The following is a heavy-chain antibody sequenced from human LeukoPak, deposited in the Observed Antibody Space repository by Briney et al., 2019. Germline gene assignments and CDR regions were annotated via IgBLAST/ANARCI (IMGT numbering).Heavy chain of an antibody. J-gene: IGHJ4*02. CDR2: IYYSGST. CDR3: ARHTFYCYDSSGYYERPFDY. Sequence: SETLSLTCTVSGGSISSSSYYWGWIRQPPGKGLEWIGSIYYSGSTYYNPSLKSRVTISVDTSKNQFSLKLSSVTAADTAVYYCARHTFYCYDSSGYYERPFDYWGQGTLVTVSS. V-gene: IGHV4-39*01. D-gene: IGHD3-22*01. CDR1: GGSISSSSYY.